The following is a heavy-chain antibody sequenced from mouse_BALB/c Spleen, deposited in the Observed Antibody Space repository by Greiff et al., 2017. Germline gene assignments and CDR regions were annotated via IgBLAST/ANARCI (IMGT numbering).Heavy chain of an antibody. CDR1: GYTFTSYW. V-gene: IGHV1S22*01. CDR3: TRDYYGYWYFDV. D-gene: IGHD1-1*01. J-gene: IGHJ1*01. Sequence: LQQPGSELVRPGASVKLSCKASGYTFTSYWMHWVKQRHGQGLEWIGNIYPGSGSTNYDEKFKSKGTLTVDTSSSTAYMHLSSLTSEDSAVYYCTRDYYGYWYFDVWGAGTTVTVSS. CDR2: IYPGSGST.